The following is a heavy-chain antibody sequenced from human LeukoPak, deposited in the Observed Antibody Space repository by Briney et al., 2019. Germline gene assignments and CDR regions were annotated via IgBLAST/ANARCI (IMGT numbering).Heavy chain of an antibody. CDR1: GFTFSSYW. CDR3: ARVWFGELFPSFDS. Sequence: PGGSLRLSCAASGFTFSSYWMSWVRQAPGKGLEWVANIKQDGSEKYYVDSVKGRFTISRDNAKNLLYLQMNSLRAEDTAVYYCARVWFGELFPSFDSWGQGTLVTVSS. V-gene: IGHV3-7*04. D-gene: IGHD3-10*01. CDR2: IKQDGSEK. J-gene: IGHJ4*02.